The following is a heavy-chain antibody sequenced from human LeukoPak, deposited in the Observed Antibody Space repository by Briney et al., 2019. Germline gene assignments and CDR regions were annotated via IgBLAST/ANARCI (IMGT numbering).Heavy chain of an antibody. V-gene: IGHV4-4*02. D-gene: IGHD1-1*01. Sequence: SETLSLTCAVSGGSITSNNWWSWVRQPPGEGLVWIGEISHSGSTNYNPSLESRATISVDKSQNQFSLKVTSVTAADTAVYFCAIVTGTTPFDYWGQGTLVTVSS. CDR2: ISHSGST. J-gene: IGHJ4*02. CDR3: AIVTGTTPFDY. CDR1: GGSITSNNW.